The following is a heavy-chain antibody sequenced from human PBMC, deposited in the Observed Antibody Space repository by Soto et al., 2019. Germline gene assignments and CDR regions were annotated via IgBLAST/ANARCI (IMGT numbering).Heavy chain of an antibody. V-gene: IGHV5-10-1*01. Sequence: GESLKISCQGSGYSFTSYWISWVRQMPGKGLEWMGRIDPSDSYTNYSPSFQGHVTISADKSISTAYLQWSSLKASDTAMYYCARHGSVGIAAASTYGMDVWGQGTTVTVSS. CDR1: GYSFTSYW. D-gene: IGHD6-13*01. CDR3: ARHGSVGIAAASTYGMDV. CDR2: IDPSDSYT. J-gene: IGHJ6*02.